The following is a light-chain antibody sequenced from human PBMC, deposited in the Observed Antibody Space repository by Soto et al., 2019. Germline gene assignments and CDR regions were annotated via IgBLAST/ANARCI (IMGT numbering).Light chain of an antibody. CDR3: HQNYTSPLT. Sequence: DIVMTQSPDSLAVSLGERATITCKSSQSDLYSSNNANYLAWFQQKPGQPPKLLIYWASTRQYGVPDRFTGSGSGTDFDLTINGLQAEYVAVSYRHQNYTSPLTFGGGTKVEIK. CDR2: WAS. CDR1: QSDLYSSNNANY. V-gene: IGKV4-1*01. J-gene: IGKJ4*02.